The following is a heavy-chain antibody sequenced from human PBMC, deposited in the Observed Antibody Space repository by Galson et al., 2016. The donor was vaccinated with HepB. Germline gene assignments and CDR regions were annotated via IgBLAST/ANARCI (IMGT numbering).Heavy chain of an antibody. D-gene: IGHD3/OR15-3a*01. Sequence: SLRLSCAASRFTFINSWMSWVRQAPGKGLEWVSTIGGGRNRDTHYAESVKGRFTISRDNSKNTLYLQMNSLIDDDTAIYFCAIDPSQWDNDFVDYWGRGTLVTVSS. CDR2: IGGGRNRDT. J-gene: IGHJ4*02. CDR1: RFTFINSW. CDR3: AIDPSQWDNDFVDY. V-gene: IGHV3-23*01.